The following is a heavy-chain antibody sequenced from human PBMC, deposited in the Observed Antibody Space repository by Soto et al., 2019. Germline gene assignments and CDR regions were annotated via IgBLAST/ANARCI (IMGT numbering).Heavy chain of an antibody. V-gene: IGHV1-69*02. CDR3: SSSYGSGYRAFDY. D-gene: IGHD3-10*01. CDR1: GDTFNFYS. Sequence: QVQLVQSGAEVKRPGSSVKVSCKASGDTFNFYSINWVRQAPGLGLEWMGRVNPIVSMSNYAQKLQGRVTMTADKSTSTAYKELSSLRSEYTAIYFCSSSYGSGYRAFDYWGQGALVTVSS. CDR2: VNPIVSMS. J-gene: IGHJ4*02.